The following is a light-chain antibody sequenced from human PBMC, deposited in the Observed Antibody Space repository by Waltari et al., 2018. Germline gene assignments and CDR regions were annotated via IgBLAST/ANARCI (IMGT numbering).Light chain of an antibody. CDR3: SSYTSSGVV. J-gene: IGLJ2*01. CDR1: GSDVGGYDY. Sequence: QSALTQPASVSGSPGQAIIISCTGTGSDVGGYDYVSWYQQYPGKAPRLIIYDVYNLPSLVSNRFSGSKSDNTASLTISGLQAEDESVYYCSSYTSSGVVFGGGTKLTVL. CDR2: DVY. V-gene: IGLV2-14*01.